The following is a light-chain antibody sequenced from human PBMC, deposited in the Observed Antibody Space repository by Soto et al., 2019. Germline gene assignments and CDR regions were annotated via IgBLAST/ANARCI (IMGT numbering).Light chain of an antibody. V-gene: IGKV1-17*01. CDR2: AAS. Sequence: DIQMTQSPSSLSASVGDRVTITCRASQGIRNDLGWYQQKPGKAPKCLIYAASSLQSGVPSRLSGSGSGTEFTLTISSMKSEDFAVYYCLQYHYWWTFGQGTKVDIK. CDR3: LQYHYWWT. J-gene: IGKJ1*01. CDR1: QGIRND.